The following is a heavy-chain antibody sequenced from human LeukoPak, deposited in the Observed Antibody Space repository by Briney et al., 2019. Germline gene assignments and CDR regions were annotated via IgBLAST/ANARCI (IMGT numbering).Heavy chain of an antibody. CDR1: GFTFSSYS. V-gene: IGHV3-48*01. Sequence: GGSLRLSCAASGFTFSSYSMNWVRQAPGKGLEWISYISSGSSTILYADSVKGRFTISRDNSKNTLYLQMNSLRAEDTAVYYCARILAARSRCMDVWGQGTTVTVSS. CDR3: ARILAARSRCMDV. J-gene: IGHJ6*02. CDR2: ISSGSSTI. D-gene: IGHD6-6*01.